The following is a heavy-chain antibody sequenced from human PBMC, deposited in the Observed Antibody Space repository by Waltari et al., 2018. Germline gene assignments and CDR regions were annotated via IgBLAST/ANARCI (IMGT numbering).Heavy chain of an antibody. CDR3: AKTIRFSERLPFDS. CDR1: RVTFSSYV. V-gene: IGHV3-23*01. J-gene: IGHJ4*02. Sequence: EVQLLESGGGLVQPGESLRLSCAASRVTFSSYVMHWCRQAPGKGLEWVAGVGATGDWTYYADSVKGRFTIARDNSKNFLYLKMNRLRGDDTAVYYCAKTIRFSERLPFDSWGQGTLVTVSS. CDR2: VGATGDWT. D-gene: IGHD3-3*01.